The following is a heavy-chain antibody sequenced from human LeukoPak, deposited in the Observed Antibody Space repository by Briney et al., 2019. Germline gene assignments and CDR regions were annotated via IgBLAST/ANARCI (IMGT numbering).Heavy chain of an antibody. J-gene: IGHJ3*02. D-gene: IGHD1-26*01. Sequence: PGGSLRLSCAASGFTSITYAMSWVRQAPGKGLEWVSIIYSGGSTFYADSVKGRFTISRDNSKNTLYLQMNSLRAEDTAVYYCARGGSYLSAFDIWGQGTMVTVSS. CDR1: GFTSITYA. CDR3: ARGGSYLSAFDI. CDR2: IYSGGST. V-gene: IGHV3-53*01.